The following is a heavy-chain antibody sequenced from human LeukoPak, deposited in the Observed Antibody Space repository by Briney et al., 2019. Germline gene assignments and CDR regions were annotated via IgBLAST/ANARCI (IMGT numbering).Heavy chain of an antibody. Sequence: SETLSLTCTVSGGSISSYYWSWIRQPPGKGLEWIGYIYYSGSTNYNPSLKSRVTISVDTSKNQFSLKLSSVTAADTAVYYCARDRWGLRQDYYYYYGMDVWGQGTTVTVSS. D-gene: IGHD1-26*01. V-gene: IGHV4-59*01. CDR2: IYYSGST. J-gene: IGHJ6*02. CDR1: GGSISSYY. CDR3: ARDRWGLRQDYYYYYGMDV.